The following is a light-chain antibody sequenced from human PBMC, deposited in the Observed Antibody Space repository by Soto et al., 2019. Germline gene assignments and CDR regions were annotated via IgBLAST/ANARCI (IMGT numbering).Light chain of an antibody. J-gene: IGKJ2*01. V-gene: IGKV3-15*01. CDR3: QQYKSWWYT. CDR1: QGVGST. Sequence: EIVMTQSPATLSVSLGESATLSCRASQGVGSTLAWFQQKPGQPPRLLVYGASTRTTGFPARFSGSGSGTELTLTVSSLHSEDIAVYYCQQYKSWWYTFGQGTKLEIK. CDR2: GAS.